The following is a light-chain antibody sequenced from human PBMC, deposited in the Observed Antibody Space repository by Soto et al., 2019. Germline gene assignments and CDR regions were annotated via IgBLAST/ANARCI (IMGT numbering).Light chain of an antibody. CDR1: QSIYKW. V-gene: IGKV1-12*01. CDR2: AAS. CDR3: QQADSFPLS. Sequence: DIQMTQSPSSVSASIGDRVTISCRASQSIYKWLVWYQQKPGKAPKLLISAASSLQSGVPSRFSGSGYGTDFTPTFRSLQPEDFATYYCQQADSFPLSFGGGTKVEI. J-gene: IGKJ4*01.